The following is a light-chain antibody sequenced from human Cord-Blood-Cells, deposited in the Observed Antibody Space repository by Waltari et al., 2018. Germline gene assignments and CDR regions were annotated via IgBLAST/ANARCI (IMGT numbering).Light chain of an antibody. CDR2: DVS. V-gene: IGLV2-14*01. J-gene: IGLJ2*01. CDR1: SSDVGGYNY. Sequence: QSALTQSASVSGSPGQSITISCTGTSSDVGGYNYVSWYQQHPGKAPKLMIYDVSNRPSGFSNRFSGSKSGNTASLTISGLQAEDEADYYCSSYTSSSTQVVFGGGTKLTVL. CDR3: SSYTSSSTQVV.